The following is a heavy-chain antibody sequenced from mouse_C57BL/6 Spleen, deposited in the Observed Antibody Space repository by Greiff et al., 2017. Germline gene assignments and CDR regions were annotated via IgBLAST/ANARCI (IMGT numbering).Heavy chain of an antibody. V-gene: IGHV1-82*01. Sequence: QVQLTASGPALVKPGASVTISCQASGFAFSRSWMYWVQQRPGTGLEWIGRIYPGDGDTKCNGKFTGKATLTPDKSTSTSYLQLSTLTSEDSAVYFCARVTKVHLYYFDYWGQGTTLTVSS. CDR1: GFAFSRSW. CDR2: IYPGDGDT. CDR3: ARVTKVHLYYFDY. J-gene: IGHJ2*01. D-gene: IGHD1-3*01.